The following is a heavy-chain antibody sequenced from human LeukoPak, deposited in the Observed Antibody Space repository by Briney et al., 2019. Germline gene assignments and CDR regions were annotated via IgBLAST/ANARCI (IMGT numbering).Heavy chain of an antibody. V-gene: IGHV1-18*01. D-gene: IGHD3-3*01. J-gene: IGHJ5*02. CDR2: ISAYNGNT. CDR1: GYTFTSYG. Sequence: ASVKVSCKASGYTFTSYGISWVRQAPGQGLEWMGWISAYNGNTNYAQKLLGRVTMTTDTSTSTAYMELRSLRSDDTAVYYCARDWADDFWSGYYPKNWFDPWGQGTLVTVSS. CDR3: ARDWADDFWSGYYPKNWFDP.